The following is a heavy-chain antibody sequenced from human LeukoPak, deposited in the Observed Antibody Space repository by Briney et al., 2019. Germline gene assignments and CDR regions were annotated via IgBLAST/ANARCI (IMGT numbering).Heavy chain of an antibody. CDR1: GFTFSSYA. D-gene: IGHD3-22*01. CDR2: ISGSGGST. Sequence: GGSLRLSCAASGFTFSSYAMSWVRQAPGKGLEWVSAISGSGGSTYYADSVKGRFTISRDNSKNTLYLQMNSLRAEDTAVYYCAKDLTSTYYYDSSGPRDYWGQGTLVTVSS. V-gene: IGHV3-23*01. CDR3: AKDLTSTYYYDSSGPRDY. J-gene: IGHJ4*02.